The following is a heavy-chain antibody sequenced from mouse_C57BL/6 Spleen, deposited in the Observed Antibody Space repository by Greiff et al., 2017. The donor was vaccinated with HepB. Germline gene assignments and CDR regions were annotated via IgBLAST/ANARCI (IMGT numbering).Heavy chain of an antibody. CDR3: ARGGTTVVARSTIAMDY. J-gene: IGHJ4*01. D-gene: IGHD1-1*01. CDR1: GFSLTSYG. Sequence: QVQLQQSGPGLVQPSQSLSITCTVSGFSLTSYGVHWVRQSPGKGLEWLGVIWSGGSTDYNAAFISRLSISKDNSKSQVFFKMNSLQADDTAIYYCARGGTTVVARSTIAMDYWGQGTSVTVSS. CDR2: IWSGGST. V-gene: IGHV2-2*01.